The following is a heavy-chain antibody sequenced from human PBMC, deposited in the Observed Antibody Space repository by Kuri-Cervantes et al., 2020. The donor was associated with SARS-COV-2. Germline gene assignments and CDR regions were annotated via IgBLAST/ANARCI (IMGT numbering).Heavy chain of an antibody. CDR2: INHSGST. CDR3: ARVKSVVTPDIDY. CDR1: GGSFSGYY. V-gene: IGHV4-34*01. Sequence: SETLSLTCAVYGGSFSGYYWSWIRQPPGKGLEWIGEINHSGSTNYNPPLKSRVTISVDTSKNQFSLELSSVTAADTAVYYCARVKSVVTPDIDYWGQGTLVTVSS. D-gene: IGHD4-23*01. J-gene: IGHJ4*02.